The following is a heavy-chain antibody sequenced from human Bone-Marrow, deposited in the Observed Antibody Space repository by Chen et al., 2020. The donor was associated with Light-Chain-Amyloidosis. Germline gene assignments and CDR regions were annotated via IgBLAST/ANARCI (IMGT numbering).Heavy chain of an antibody. V-gene: IGHV4-39*02. J-gene: IGHJ5*02. D-gene: IGHD6-19*01. Sequence: QLQLQESGPGLVKPSETLSLTCTVSDGSINSGDYYWGWLRQSPGKGLEWIGSIYYSGAAFYNPSLPSLVTISLDTTKNLLSLRLTSVTAADTAVYYCSIRIAVPGANDETWGQGTLVTGSS. CDR2: IYYSGAA. CDR1: DGSINSGDYY. CDR3: SIRIAVPGANDET.